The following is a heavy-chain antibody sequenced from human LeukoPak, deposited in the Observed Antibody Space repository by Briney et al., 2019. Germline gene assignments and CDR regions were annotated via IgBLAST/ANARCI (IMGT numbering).Heavy chain of an antibody. D-gene: IGHD2-21*01. V-gene: IGHV4-59*01. CDR1: GDSISSSY. Sequence: PSETLSLTCIVPGDSISSSYWNWIRQPPGKGLEWIGYIYYSGSTNYNPSLKSRVSMSLDTSKNQFSLKLSSVTAADTAVYYCARGPYGRFDYWGQGTLVTVSS. CDR3: ARGPYGRFDY. CDR2: IYYSGST. J-gene: IGHJ4*02.